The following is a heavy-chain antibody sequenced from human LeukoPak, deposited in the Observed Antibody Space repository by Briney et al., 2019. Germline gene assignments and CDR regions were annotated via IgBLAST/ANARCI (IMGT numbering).Heavy chain of an antibody. CDR1: GYTFTSYD. CDR2: MNSNSGNT. CDR3: ARVPRIAAAGTVDY. V-gene: IGHV1-8*01. Sequence: ASVKVSCKASGYTFTSYDINWVRQATGQGLEWMGWMNSNSGNTGYAQKFQGRVTMTRNTSISTAYMELSSLRSEDTAVYYCARVPRIAAAGTVDYWGQGTLVTVSS. J-gene: IGHJ4*02. D-gene: IGHD6-13*01.